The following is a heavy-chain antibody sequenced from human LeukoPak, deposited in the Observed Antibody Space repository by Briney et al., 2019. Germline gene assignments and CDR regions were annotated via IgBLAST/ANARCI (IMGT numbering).Heavy chain of an antibody. V-gene: IGHV4-34*01. CDR2: INHSGST. CDR3: ASTDSSGYYYGY. Sequence: SETLSLTCTVSGGSISSYYWSWIRQPPGKGLEWIGEINHSGSTNYNPSLKSRVTISVDTSKNQFSLKLSSVTAADTAVYYCASTDSSGYYYGYWGQGTLVTVSS. D-gene: IGHD3-22*01. CDR1: GGSISSYY. J-gene: IGHJ4*02.